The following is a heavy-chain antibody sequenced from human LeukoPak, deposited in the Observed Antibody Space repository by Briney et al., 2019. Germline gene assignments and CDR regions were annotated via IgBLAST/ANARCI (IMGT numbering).Heavy chain of an antibody. D-gene: IGHD5-24*01. CDR3: ARGRGGDGYNWLCYFDY. V-gene: IGHV3-30-3*01. CDR2: ISYDGSNK. CDR1: GFTLSSYA. J-gene: IGHJ4*02. Sequence: GGSLRLSCAASGFTLSSYAMHGVRQAPGKGLEGVAVISYDGSNKYYADSVKGRFTISRDNSKNTLYLQMNSLRSEDTAVYYCARGRGGDGYNWLCYFDYWGQGTLVTVSS.